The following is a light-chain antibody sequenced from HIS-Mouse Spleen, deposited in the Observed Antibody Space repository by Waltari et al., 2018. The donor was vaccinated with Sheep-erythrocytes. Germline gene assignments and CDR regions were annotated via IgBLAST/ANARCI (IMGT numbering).Light chain of an antibody. V-gene: IGLV3-1*01. CDR1: KLGDKY. CDR3: QAWDNSTAWV. Sequence: SYELTQPPSVSVSPGQTASITCSGDKLGDKYACWYQQKPGQSPVLVIYQDSKRPSGIPEGFSGSNSGNTATLTISGTQAMDEADYYCQAWDNSTAWVFGGGTKLTVL. CDR2: QDS. J-gene: IGLJ3*02.